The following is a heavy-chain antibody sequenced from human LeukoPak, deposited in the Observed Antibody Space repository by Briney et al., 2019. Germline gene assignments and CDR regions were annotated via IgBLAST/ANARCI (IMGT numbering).Heavy chain of an antibody. V-gene: IGHV1-2*04. CDR1: GYTSTGYY. D-gene: IGHD3-9*01. Sequence: ASLKVSCKASGYTSTGYYMHSVRQAPGPGLEWMGWINPNSGGTNYAQKFQGCVTMTRETSISTAYMELSRLRSDDTAVYYCAIQYYDILSGSFDYWGQGTLVTVSS. J-gene: IGHJ4*02. CDR2: INPNSGGT. CDR3: AIQYYDILSGSFDY.